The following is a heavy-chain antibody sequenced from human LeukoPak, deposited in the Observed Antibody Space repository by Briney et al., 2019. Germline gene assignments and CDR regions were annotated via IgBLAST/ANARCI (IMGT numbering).Heavy chain of an antibody. V-gene: IGHV1-8*01. CDR3: ARDLLFVGPAAGTIS. J-gene: IGHJ4*02. CDR1: GYTFTSYD. Sequence: ASVKVSCKASGYTFTSYDIHWVRQATGQGLEWMGWMNPNSGSTGYAQKFQGRVTMTRNTSISTAYMELSSLRSEDTAVYYCARDLLFVGPAAGTISWGQGTLVTVSS. D-gene: IGHD6-13*01. CDR2: MNPNSGST.